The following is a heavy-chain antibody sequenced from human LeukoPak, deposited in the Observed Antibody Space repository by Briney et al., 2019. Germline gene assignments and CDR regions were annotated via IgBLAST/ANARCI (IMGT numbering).Heavy chain of an antibody. J-gene: IGHJ4*02. Sequence: PGGSLRLSCAASGLTFTNYNMNWVRQAPGKGLERVSSISSSSSFIYYADSVKGRLTISKDNAKIPLFLQMNDLRAEDTAVYYCARDKYGDYAFDFWGQGTLVTVSS. CDR3: ARDKYGDYAFDF. CDR1: GLTFTNYN. V-gene: IGHV3-21*01. CDR2: ISSSSSFI. D-gene: IGHD4-17*01.